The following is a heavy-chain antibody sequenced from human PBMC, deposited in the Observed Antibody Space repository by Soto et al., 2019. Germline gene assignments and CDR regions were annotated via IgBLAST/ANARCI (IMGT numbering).Heavy chain of an antibody. J-gene: IGHJ4*02. CDR1: GGTFSSYA. Sequence: SVKVSCKASGGTFSSYAISWVRQAPGQGLEWMGGIIPIFGTANYAQKFQGRVTITADESTSTAYMELSSLRSEDTAVYYCARARDTAMVISTTRFDYWGQGTLVTVSS. CDR3: ARARDTAMVISTTRFDY. D-gene: IGHD5-18*01. V-gene: IGHV1-69*13. CDR2: IIPIFGTA.